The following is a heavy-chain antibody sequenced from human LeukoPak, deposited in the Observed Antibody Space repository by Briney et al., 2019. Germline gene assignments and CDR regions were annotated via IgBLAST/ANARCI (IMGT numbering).Heavy chain of an antibody. J-gene: IGHJ5*02. CDR1: GFTFSSYA. CDR3: ARDLVVGATTPNWFDP. D-gene: IGHD1-26*01. CDR2: ISYDGSNK. V-gene: IGHV3-30-3*01. Sequence: GGSLRLSCAASGFTFSSYAMHWVRQAPGKGLEWVAVISYDGSNKYYADSVKGRFTISRDNAKNSLYLQMNRLRAEDTAVYYCARDLVVGATTPNWFDPWGQGTLVTVSS.